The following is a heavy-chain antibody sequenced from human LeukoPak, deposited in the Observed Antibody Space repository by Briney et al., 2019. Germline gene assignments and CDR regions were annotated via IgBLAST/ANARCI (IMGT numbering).Heavy chain of an antibody. CDR2: IYTSGST. CDR3: ARVRGVHHLDY. D-gene: IGHD3-10*01. Sequence: SETLSLTCTVSGGSISSGSYYWSWIRQPAGKGLEWIGRIYTSGSTNYNPSLKSRVTISVDTSKNQFSLKLSSVTAADTAVYYCARVRGVHHLDYWGQGTLVTVSS. CDR1: GGSISSGSYY. J-gene: IGHJ4*02. V-gene: IGHV4-61*02.